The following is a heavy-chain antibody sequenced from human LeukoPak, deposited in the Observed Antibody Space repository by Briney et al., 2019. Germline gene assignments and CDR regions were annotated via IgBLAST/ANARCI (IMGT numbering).Heavy chain of an antibody. Sequence: ASVKVSCKTSGYTFTNYGLNWVRQAPGQGLEWMGWISTYNGDTNYAQKLQGRVTMTTDTSTTTAYMELRSLRSDDSAVYYCARGSSYGFSMGYWGQGTLVTVSS. CDR3: ARGSSYGFSMGY. V-gene: IGHV1-18*01. CDR1: GYTFTNYG. CDR2: ISTYNGDT. D-gene: IGHD5-18*01. J-gene: IGHJ4*02.